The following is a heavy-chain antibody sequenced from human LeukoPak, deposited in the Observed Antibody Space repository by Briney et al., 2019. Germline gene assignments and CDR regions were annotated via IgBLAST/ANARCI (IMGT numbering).Heavy chain of an antibody. V-gene: IGHV3-21*01. D-gene: IGHD2-21*02. J-gene: IGHJ4*02. CDR3: ARDPPSSVVVTDFDY. CDR1: GFTFSSYS. Sequence: GGSLRLSCAASGFTFSSYSMNWVRQAPGKGLEWVSSSSSSSYIYYADSVKGRFTISRDNAKNSLYLQMNSLRAEDTAVYYCARDPPSSVVVTDFDYWGQGTLVTVSS. CDR2: SSSSSYI.